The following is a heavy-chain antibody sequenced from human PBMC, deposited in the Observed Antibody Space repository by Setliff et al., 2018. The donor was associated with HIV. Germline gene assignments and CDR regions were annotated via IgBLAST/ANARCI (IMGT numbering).Heavy chain of an antibody. CDR2: VIPSFATA. CDR1: GGTFKNLA. CDR3: ARAGAAETSHFDY. Sequence: GASVKVSCKASGGTFKNLAISWVRQAPGQGLEWMGGVIPSFATANYAQKFQGRVTITADESTSTAYMELSSLRSEDTAVYYCARAGAAETSHFDYWGQGTLVTVSS. D-gene: IGHD2-15*01. J-gene: IGHJ4*02. V-gene: IGHV1-69*13.